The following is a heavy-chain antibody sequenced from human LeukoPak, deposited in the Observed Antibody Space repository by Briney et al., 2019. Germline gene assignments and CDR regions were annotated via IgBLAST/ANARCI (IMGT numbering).Heavy chain of an antibody. CDR2: ISNSGST. V-gene: IGHV4-59*11. J-gene: IGHJ6*03. D-gene: IGHD2-15*01. Sequence: SETLSLTCTVSGGSISSHYWTWIRQSQVKGLEWIGDISNSGSTSYNPSLKSRVTISIDTSKNQFSLKLSSVTAADTAVYYCGRDALVGYFSYYYMDVWGKGTTVTVSS. CDR1: GGSISSHY. CDR3: GRDALVGYFSYYYMDV.